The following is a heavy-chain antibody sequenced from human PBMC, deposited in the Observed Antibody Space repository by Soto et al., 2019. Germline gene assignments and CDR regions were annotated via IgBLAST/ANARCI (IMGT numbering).Heavy chain of an antibody. J-gene: IGHJ6*02. D-gene: IGHD1-20*01. CDR2: IYYGGST. CDR3: ARAVLRYYYGMDV. V-gene: IGHV4-30-4*01. CDR1: GDSISSGDYY. Sequence: QVQLQESGPGLVKPSQTLSLTCTVSGDSISSGDYYWSWIRQPPGKGLEWIGYIYYGGSTHYNPSLKSRVTISLDTSKNQFSLKLSSVTAADTAVYYCARAVLRYYYGMDVWGQGTTVTVSS.